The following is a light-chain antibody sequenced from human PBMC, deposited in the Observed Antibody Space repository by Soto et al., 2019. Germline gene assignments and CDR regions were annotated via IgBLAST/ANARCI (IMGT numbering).Light chain of an antibody. V-gene: IGKV1-33*01. CDR3: QQYDNLLRNT. CDR2: DAS. J-gene: IGKJ2*01. Sequence: DIQMTQSPSALSASVGDRVTITCQASQDISNYLNWYQQKPGKAPKLLIYDASNWETGVPSRFSGSGSGTDFTFTISSLQPEDIATYYCQQYDNLLRNTFGQGTRLEIK. CDR1: QDISNY.